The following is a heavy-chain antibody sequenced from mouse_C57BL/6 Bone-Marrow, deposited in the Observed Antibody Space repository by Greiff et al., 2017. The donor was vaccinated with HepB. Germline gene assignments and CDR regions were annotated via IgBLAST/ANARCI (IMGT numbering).Heavy chain of an antibody. CDR3: ARNYGYETLSAY. Sequence: VQLKESGPGLVQPSQSLSITCTVSGFSLTSYGVHWVRQSPGKGLEWLGVIWSGGSTDYNAAFISRLSISKDNSKSQVFVKMNSLQADDTAIYYCARNYGYETLSAYWGQGTLVTVSA. V-gene: IGHV2-2*01. CDR2: IWSGGST. J-gene: IGHJ3*01. D-gene: IGHD2-2*01. CDR1: GFSLTSYG.